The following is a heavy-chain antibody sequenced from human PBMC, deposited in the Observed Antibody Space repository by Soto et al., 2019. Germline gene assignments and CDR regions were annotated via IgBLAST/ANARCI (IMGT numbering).Heavy chain of an antibody. CDR1: GFTFSTHW. CDR2: INGDGSDI. D-gene: IGHD2-2*01. V-gene: IGHV3-74*01. Sequence: EVQLVESGGVLVQPGGSLRLSCAASGFTFSTHWMHWVRQAPGKGLVWVSRINGDGSDIVYADSVKGRFTLSRDNAKNTLYLQMNSLRAEDTAVYYCTRSMVGFSYADSWGQGTLVTVSS. J-gene: IGHJ4*02. CDR3: TRSMVGFSYADS.